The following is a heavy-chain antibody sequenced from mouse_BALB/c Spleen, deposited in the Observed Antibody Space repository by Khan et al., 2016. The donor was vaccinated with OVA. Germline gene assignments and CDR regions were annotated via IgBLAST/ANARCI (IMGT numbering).Heavy chain of an antibody. D-gene: IGHD3-2*01. CDR2: ISTYYGDA. CDR3: ARGWGGDRFLY. CDR1: GYTFTDFT. V-gene: IGHV1S137*01. J-gene: IGHJ3*01. Sequence: VQLQQSGAELVRPGVSVKISCKGSGYTFTDFTMHWVKQSHAMSLEWIGVISTYYGDADYSQKFKGKATMTVDKSSNTAYMDLARLTSEDSAIYYCARGWGGDRFLYWGQGTLVTVSA.